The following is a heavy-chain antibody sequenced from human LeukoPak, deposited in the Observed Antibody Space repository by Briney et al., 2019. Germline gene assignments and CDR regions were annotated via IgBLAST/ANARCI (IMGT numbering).Heavy chain of an antibody. CDR2: INHSGST. V-gene: IGHV4-34*01. D-gene: IGHD6-6*01. CDR3: ARERTAARNWFDP. J-gene: IGHJ5*02. CDR1: GGSFSGYY. Sequence: PSETLSLTCAVYGGSFSGYYWSWIRQPPGKGLEWIGEINHSGSTNYNPSLKSRVTILVDKSKNQFSLKLSSVAAADTAVYYCARERTAARNWFDPWGQGTLVTVSS.